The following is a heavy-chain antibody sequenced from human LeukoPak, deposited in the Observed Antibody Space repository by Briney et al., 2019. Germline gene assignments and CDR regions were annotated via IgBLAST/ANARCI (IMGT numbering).Heavy chain of an antibody. J-gene: IGHJ4*02. CDR2: INPNSGGT. CDR3: ARQGSGWYYFDY. CDR1: VYTFTGYY. Sequence: ASVKVSCKTSVYTFTGYYLFWVRQAPGQGLEWMGWINPNSGGTNYAQKFQGRVTMTRDTSISTAYMELSRLRSDDTALYYCARQGSGWYYFDYWGQGTLVTVSS. V-gene: IGHV1-2*02. D-gene: IGHD6-19*01.